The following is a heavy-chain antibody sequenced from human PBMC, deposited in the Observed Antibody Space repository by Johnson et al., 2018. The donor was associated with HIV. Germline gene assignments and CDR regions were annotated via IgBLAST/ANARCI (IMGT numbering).Heavy chain of an antibody. CDR3: ARASLGAAPGILSAFDI. Sequence: QVQLVESGGSVVQPGRSLRLSCAASGFTFSNYAMHWVRQAPGKGLEWVAVISYDGSNQYFADSVKGRFTISRDKSKNTVYLQMNSLRAEDMAVYYCARASLGAAPGILSAFDIWGQGTVVTVSS. CDR1: GFTFSNYA. D-gene: IGHD6-13*01. J-gene: IGHJ3*02. V-gene: IGHV3-30-3*01. CDR2: ISYDGSNQ.